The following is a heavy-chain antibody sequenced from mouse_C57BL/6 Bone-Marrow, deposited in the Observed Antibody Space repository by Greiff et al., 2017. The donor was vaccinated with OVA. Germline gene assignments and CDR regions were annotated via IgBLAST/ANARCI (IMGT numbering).Heavy chain of an antibody. CDR3: TRDLQLGRWYFDV. J-gene: IGHJ1*03. Sequence: EVKVEESGEGLVKPGGSLKLSCAASGFTFSSYAMSWVRQTPEKRLEWVAYISSGGDYIYYADTVKGRFTISRDNARNTLYLQMSSLKSEDTAMYYCTRDLQLGRWYFDVWGTGTTVTVSS. V-gene: IGHV5-9-1*02. D-gene: IGHD4-1*02. CDR1: GFTFSSYA. CDR2: ISSGGDYI.